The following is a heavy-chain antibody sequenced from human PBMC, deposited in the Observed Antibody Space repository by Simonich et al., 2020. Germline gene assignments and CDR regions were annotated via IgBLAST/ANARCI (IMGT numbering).Heavy chain of an antibody. Sequence: QLQLQESGPGLVKPSETLSLTCTVSGGSISSSSYYWGWIRQPPGKGLEWIGSIYYSGGTYYNPSPRSRVTISVDTSKNQFSLKLSSVTAADTAVYYCARHKGCCSGGSCYSHWYFDLWGRGTLVTVSS. V-gene: IGHV4-39*01. J-gene: IGHJ2*01. CDR3: ARHKGCCSGGSCYSHWYFDL. CDR2: IYYSGGT. CDR1: GGSISSSSYY. D-gene: IGHD2-15*01.